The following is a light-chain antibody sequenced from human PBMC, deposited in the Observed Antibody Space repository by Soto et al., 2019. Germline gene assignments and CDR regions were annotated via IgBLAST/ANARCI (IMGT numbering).Light chain of an antibody. CDR3: SSYTSDSTYV. V-gene: IGLV2-14*01. Sequence: QSALTQPPSASGSPGQSVTISCTGTSSDVGGYNYVSWYQQHPGKAPKLIIYEVSNRPSEISNRFSGSKSGNTASLTISGLQAEDEADYYCSSYTSDSTYVFGTGTKVTVL. CDR1: SSDVGGYNY. CDR2: EVS. J-gene: IGLJ1*01.